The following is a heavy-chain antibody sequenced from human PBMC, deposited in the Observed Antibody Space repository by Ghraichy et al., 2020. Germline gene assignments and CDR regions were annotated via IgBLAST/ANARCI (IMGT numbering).Heavy chain of an antibody. CDR1: GGSISSYY. V-gene: IGHV4-59*08. J-gene: IGHJ6*03. CDR2: IYYSGST. CDR3: VRRVPYYDYMDV. D-gene: IGHD3-3*01. Sequence: SETLSLTCTVSGGSISSYYWSWIRQPPGKGLEWIGYIYYSGSTNYNPSLKSRVTISVDTSKNQFSLKLSSVTAADTAVYYCVRRVPYYDYMDVWGKGTTVTVSS.